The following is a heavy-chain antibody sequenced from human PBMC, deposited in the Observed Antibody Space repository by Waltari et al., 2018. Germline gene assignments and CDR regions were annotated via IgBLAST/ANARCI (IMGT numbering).Heavy chain of an antibody. J-gene: IGHJ4*02. V-gene: IGHV3-7*01. D-gene: IGHD5-18*01. CDR3: ARDRAYSSFDY. Sequence: EMQLVESGGGLVQPGGSLRLSCADSALTFSSSWMTSVRQAPGKGLERVAIIKPDESGKYYLDSVEGRFTSSRDNAKNSLYLQMNSLRAEDTAIYYCARDRAYSSFDYWGQGTLVTVSS. CDR1: ALTFSSSW. CDR2: IKPDESGK.